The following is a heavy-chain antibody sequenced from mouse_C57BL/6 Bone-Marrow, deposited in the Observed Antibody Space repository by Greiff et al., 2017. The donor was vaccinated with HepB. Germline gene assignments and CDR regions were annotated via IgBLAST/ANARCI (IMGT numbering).Heavy chain of an antibody. CDR2: IWSGGST. V-gene: IGHV2-2*01. CDR3: ARKRGTRFAY. D-gene: IGHD3-3*01. CDR1: GFSLTSYG. J-gene: IGHJ3*01. Sequence: VQLQESGPGLVQPSQSLSITCTVSGFSLTSYGVHWVRQSPGKGLEWLGVIWSGGSTDYNAAFISRLSISKDNSKSQVFFKMNRLQAGDAAIDYCARKRGTRFAYWGQGTLVTVSA.